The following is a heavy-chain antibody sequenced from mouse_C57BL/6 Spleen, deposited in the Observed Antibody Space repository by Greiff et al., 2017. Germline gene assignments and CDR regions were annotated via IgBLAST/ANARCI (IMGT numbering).Heavy chain of an antibody. V-gene: IGHV1-61*01. Sequence: QVQLQQPGAELVRPGSSVKLSCKASGYTFTSYWMDWVKQRPGQGLEWIGNIYPSDSETHYNQKFKDKATLTVDKSSSTAYMQLSSLTSEDSAVYYCARRTNSLLSGWGQGTTLTVSS. CDR3: ARRTNSLLSG. CDR1: GYTFTSYW. CDR2: IYPSDSET. J-gene: IGHJ2*01.